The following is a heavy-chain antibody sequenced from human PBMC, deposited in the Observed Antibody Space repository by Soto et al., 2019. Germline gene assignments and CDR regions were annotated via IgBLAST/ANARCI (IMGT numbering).Heavy chain of an antibody. J-gene: IGHJ4*02. CDR3: ARPSYFNSSGYFAY. D-gene: IGHD3-22*01. Sequence: QVQLEGSGGGVVQPGKSLRLSCAASGFIFSGSLMYWVRQAPGKGLDWVATISYYGNNKDYADSVKGRFTISRDNSKNTLFLQMNSLKVEDTAMYYCARPSYFNSSGYFAYWGQGTLVTVSS. V-gene: IGHV3-30-3*01. CDR1: GFIFSGSL. CDR2: ISYYGNNK.